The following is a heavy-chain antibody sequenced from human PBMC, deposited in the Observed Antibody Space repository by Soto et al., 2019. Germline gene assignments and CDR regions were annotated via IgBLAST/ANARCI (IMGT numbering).Heavy chain of an antibody. CDR3: AADDSTVSSSSLD. J-gene: IGHJ4*02. V-gene: IGHV1-58*01. Sequence: GASVKVSCKASGFTFTSSAVQWVRQARGQRLEWIGWIVVGSGNTNYAQKFQERVTITRDMSTSTAYMELSSLRSEDTAVYYCAADDSTVSSSSLDWGQGTLVTVSS. CDR2: IVVGSGNT. CDR1: GFTFTSSA. D-gene: IGHD6-6*01.